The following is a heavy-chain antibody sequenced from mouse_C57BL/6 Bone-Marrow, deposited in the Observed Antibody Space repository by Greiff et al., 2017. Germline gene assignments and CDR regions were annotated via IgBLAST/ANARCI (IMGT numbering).Heavy chain of an antibody. J-gene: IGHJ1*03. CDR2: IYPRSGNT. V-gene: IGHV1-81*01. Sequence: QVQLQESGAELARPGASVKLSCKASGYTFTSYGISWVKQRTGQGLEWIGEIYPRSGNTYYNEKFKGKATLTADKSSSTAYMELRSLTSEDSAVYFCALGDGYDPYWYFDVWGTGTTVTVSS. D-gene: IGHD2-2*01. CDR1: GYTFTSYG. CDR3: ALGDGYDPYWYFDV.